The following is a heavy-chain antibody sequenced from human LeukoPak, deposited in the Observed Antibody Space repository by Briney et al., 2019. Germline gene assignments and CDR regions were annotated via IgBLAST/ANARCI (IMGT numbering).Heavy chain of an antibody. CDR1: GFTFSSYA. CDR3: AKAQVGVVRGVIRSDY. D-gene: IGHD3-10*01. J-gene: IGHJ4*02. V-gene: IGHV3-23*01. Sequence: GGPLRPSGAASGFTFSSYALSWVRKAPGKGREWVSAISGSGGSTYYADSVKGRFTISRDNSKNTLYLQMNSLRAEDTAVYYCAKAQVGVVRGVIRSDYWGQGTLVTVSS. CDR2: ISGSGGST.